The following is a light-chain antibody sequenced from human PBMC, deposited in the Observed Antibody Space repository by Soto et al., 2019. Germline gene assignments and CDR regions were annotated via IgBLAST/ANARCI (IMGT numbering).Light chain of an antibody. J-gene: IGKJ1*01. CDR1: QNIRTY. CDR3: PQTLSVPRT. V-gene: IGKV1-39*01. CDR2: AAS. Sequence: DIQMTQSPRFLSAAVGDRVTITCRASQNIRTYLTWYQQKPGKGPTVLIYAASTLQRGVPSRFSGSTTGTGFTLTITGWQPAESATYYCPQTLSVPRTFGIGTKVEIK.